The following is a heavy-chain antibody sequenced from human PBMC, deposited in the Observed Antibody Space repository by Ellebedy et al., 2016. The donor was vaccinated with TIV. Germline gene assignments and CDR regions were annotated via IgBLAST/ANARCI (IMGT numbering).Heavy chain of an antibody. CDR3: VRDFYRDFDH. V-gene: IGHV3-7*04. CDR2: VNGDGSQR. CDR1: GFSVSTNY. Sequence: GESLKISCAASGFSVSTNYMSWVRQAPGKGLEWVAIVNGDGSQRDHVDSVRGRFTISRDSAKNSLFLQMNSLRIEDTAIYYCVRDFYRDFDHWGQGTLVTVSS. D-gene: IGHD2/OR15-2a*01. J-gene: IGHJ4*02.